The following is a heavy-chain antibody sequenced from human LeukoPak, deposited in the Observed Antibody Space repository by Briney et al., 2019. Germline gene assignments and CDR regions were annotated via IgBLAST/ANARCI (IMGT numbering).Heavy chain of an antibody. CDR2: ISSSSSYI. J-gene: IGHJ6*03. D-gene: IGHD3-22*01. CDR3: ARDRSSGYWDYYMDV. CDR1: GFTFSSYS. Sequence: PGGSLRLSCAASGFTFSSYSMNWVRQAPGKGLEWVSSISSSSSYIYYADSVKGRFTISRDNAKNSLYLQMNSLRAEDTAVYYCARDRSSGYWDYYMDVWGKGTTVTVSS. V-gene: IGHV3-21*01.